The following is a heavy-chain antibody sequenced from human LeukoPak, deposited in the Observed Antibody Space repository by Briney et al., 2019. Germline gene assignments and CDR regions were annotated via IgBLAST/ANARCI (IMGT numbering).Heavy chain of an antibody. CDR2: IKQDGSEK. D-gene: IGHD1-7*01. J-gene: IGHJ4*02. V-gene: IGHV3-7*01. Sequence: GRSLRLSCAASGLSFSDYWMTWVRQAPGKGLEWVAHIKQDGSEKYYVDSIKGRFTISRDNAKNLVYLQMNSLRAEDTAVYYCARGWNYAFRFDYWGQGTLVTVSS. CDR3: ARGWNYAFRFDY. CDR1: GLSFSDYW.